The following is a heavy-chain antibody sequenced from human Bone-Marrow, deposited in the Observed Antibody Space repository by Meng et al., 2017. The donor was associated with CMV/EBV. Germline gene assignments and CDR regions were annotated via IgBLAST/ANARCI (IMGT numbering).Heavy chain of an antibody. J-gene: IGHJ4*02. V-gene: IGHV4-34*01. D-gene: IGHD3-22*01. CDR2: INHSGST. Sequence: VQLMRWGEGLLKPSHTLSLTCAVYGGSFSGYYWSWIRQPPGKGLEWIGEINHSGSTNYNPSLKSRVTISVDTSKNQFSLKLSSVTAADTAVYYCARGVDYYDSSGYYYWGQGTLVTVSS. CDR3: ARGVDYYDSSGYYY. CDR1: GGSFSGYY.